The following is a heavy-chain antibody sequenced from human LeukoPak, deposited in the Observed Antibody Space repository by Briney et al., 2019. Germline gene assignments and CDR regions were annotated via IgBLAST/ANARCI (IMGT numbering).Heavy chain of an antibody. CDR1: GGSISSGGYS. Sequence: SETLSLTCAVSGGSISSGGYSWSWIRQPPGKGREWIGYIYHSGSTYYNPSLKSRVTISVDRSKNQFSLKLSSVTAADTAVYYCARDPNPREGAFDIWGQGTMVTVSS. CDR3: ARDPNPREGAFDI. V-gene: IGHV4-30-2*01. J-gene: IGHJ3*02. D-gene: IGHD1-26*01. CDR2: IYHSGST.